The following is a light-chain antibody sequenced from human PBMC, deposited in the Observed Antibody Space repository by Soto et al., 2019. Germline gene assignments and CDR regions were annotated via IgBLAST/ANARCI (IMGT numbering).Light chain of an antibody. Sequence: EIVMTQSPATLSVSPGERATLSCRASQSVSSNLARYQQKPGQAPRLLMYGASTRATGIPARISGSGSGTEFTLTISSLQSEDFAVYYCQQYNNWPGTFGPGTKVDIK. J-gene: IGKJ3*01. CDR2: GAS. CDR1: QSVSSN. CDR3: QQYNNWPGT. V-gene: IGKV3-15*01.